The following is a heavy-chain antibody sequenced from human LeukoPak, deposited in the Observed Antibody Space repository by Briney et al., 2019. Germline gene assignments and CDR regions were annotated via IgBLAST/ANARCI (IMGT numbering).Heavy chain of an antibody. V-gene: IGHV1-46*01. CDR1: GYTFTSYY. CDR3: ARSRGYYFDY. J-gene: IGHJ4*02. Sequence: ASVKASCKASGYTFTSYYMHWVRQAPGQGLEWMGIINPSGGSTSYAQKFQGRVTMTRDTSTSTVYIELSSLRSEDTAVYYRARSRGYYFDYWGQGTLVTVSS. CDR2: INPSGGST. D-gene: IGHD3-10*01.